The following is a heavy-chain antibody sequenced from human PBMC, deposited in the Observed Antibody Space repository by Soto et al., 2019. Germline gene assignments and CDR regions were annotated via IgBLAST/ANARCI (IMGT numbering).Heavy chain of an antibody. J-gene: IGHJ2*01. V-gene: IGHV4-34*01. CDR1: GGSFSGYY. CDR2: INHSGST. CDR3: ARHSEWLPTYWYFDL. D-gene: IGHD5-12*01. Sequence: SETLSLTCAVYGGSFSGYYWSWIRQPPGKGLEWIGEINHSGSTNYNPSLKSRVTISVDTSKNQFSLKLSSVTAADTAVYYCARHSEWLPTYWYFDLWGRGTLVTVSS.